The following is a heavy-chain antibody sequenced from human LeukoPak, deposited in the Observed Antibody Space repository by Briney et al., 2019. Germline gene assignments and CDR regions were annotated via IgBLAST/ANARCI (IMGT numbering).Heavy chain of an antibody. CDR1: GFTFSGSA. V-gene: IGHV3-73*01. D-gene: IGHD3-22*01. CDR3: TRLPERITMIVAPFDI. CDR2: IRSKANSYAT. Sequence: GGSLRLSCAASGFTFSGSAMHWVRQASGKGLEWVGRIRSKANSYATAYAASVKGRFTISRDDSKNTAYLQMNSLKTEDTAVYYCTRLPERITMIVAPFDIWGQGTMVTVSS. J-gene: IGHJ3*02.